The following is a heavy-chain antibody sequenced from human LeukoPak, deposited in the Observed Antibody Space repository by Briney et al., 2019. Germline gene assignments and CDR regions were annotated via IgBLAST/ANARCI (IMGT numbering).Heavy chain of an antibody. Sequence: GASVKVSCKASGGTFSSYAISWVRQAPGQGLEWMGGIIPIFGTANYAQKFQGRVTITADESTSTAYMELSSLRSEDTAVYYCARRRDGYNPEYYFDYWGQGTLVTVSS. V-gene: IGHV1-69*13. CDR3: ARRRDGYNPEYYFDY. J-gene: IGHJ4*02. CDR2: IIPIFGTA. CDR1: GGTFSSYA. D-gene: IGHD5-24*01.